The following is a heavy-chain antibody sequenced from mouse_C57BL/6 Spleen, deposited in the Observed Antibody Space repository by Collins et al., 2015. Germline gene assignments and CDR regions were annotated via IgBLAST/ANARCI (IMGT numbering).Heavy chain of an antibody. CDR3: ARQRGPSYYAMGY. Sequence: EVQLVESGGDLVKPGGSLKLSCAASGFTFSSYGMSWVRQTPDKRLEWVATISSGGSYTYYPDSVKGRFTISRDNAKNTLYLQMSSLKSEDTAMYYCARQRGPSYYAMGYWGQGTSVTVSS. CDR1: GFTFSSYG. J-gene: IGHJ4*01. CDR2: ISSGGSYT. V-gene: IGHV5-6*01.